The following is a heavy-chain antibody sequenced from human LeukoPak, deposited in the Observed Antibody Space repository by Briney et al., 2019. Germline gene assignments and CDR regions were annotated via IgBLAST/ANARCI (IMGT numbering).Heavy chain of an antibody. Sequence: GGSLRLSCAASGFTFSSYSMNWVRQAPGKGLEWVSYIRSPSSTIYYADSVKGRFTISRDNAKSSLYLQMNSLRAQDMAVYYCARVHTVVTPFDSWGQGTLVTVSS. V-gene: IGHV3-48*01. CDR3: ARVHTVVTPFDS. CDR1: GFTFSSYS. CDR2: IRSPSSTI. J-gene: IGHJ4*02. D-gene: IGHD4-23*01.